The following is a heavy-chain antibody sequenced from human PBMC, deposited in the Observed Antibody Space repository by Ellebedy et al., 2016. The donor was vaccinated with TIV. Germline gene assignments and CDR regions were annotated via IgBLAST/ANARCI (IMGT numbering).Heavy chain of an antibody. CDR1: KFTFSTYA. CDR3: AKFGSGWYHDY. J-gene: IGHJ4*02. Sequence: GGSLRLSXAASKFTFSTYAMSWVRQAPGKGLEWVSGISGSGGGTYYADSVKGRFTISRDNSKNTLYLQMNSLRAEDTAVYYCAKFGSGWYHDYWGQGTLVTVSS. CDR2: ISGSGGGT. V-gene: IGHV3-23*01. D-gene: IGHD6-19*01.